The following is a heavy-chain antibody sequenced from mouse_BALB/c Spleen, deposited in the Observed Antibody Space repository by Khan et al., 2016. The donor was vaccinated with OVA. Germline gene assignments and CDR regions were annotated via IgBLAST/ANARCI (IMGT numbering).Heavy chain of an antibody. CDR2: ILPGSGST. J-gene: IGHJ2*01. Sequence: QVQLKQSGAELMKPGASVKISCKATGYTFSSYWIEWVKQRPGHGLEWIGEILPGSGSTNYNEKFKGKATFTADTSSNTAYMQLNSLTSEDAAVYYCTRTGNYRDYFDYWGQGTTRTGSS. CDR1: GYTFSSYW. V-gene: IGHV1-9*01. D-gene: IGHD2-1*01. CDR3: TRTGNYRDYFDY.